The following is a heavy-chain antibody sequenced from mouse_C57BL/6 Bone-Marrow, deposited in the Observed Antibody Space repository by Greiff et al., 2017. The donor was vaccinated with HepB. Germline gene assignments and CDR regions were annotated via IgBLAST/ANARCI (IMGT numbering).Heavy chain of an antibody. D-gene: IGHD2-4*01. CDR1: GFPFSSYG. Sequence: EVMLVESGGDLVKPGGSLKLSCAASGFPFSSYGMSWVRQTPDKRLEWVATISSGGSYTYYPDSVKGRFTISRDNSKNTLYLQMSSLKSEDTAMYYYARRYDYDVAWFAYWGQATLVTVST. V-gene: IGHV5-6*02. J-gene: IGHJ3*01. CDR3: ARRYDYDVAWFAY. CDR2: ISSGGSYT.